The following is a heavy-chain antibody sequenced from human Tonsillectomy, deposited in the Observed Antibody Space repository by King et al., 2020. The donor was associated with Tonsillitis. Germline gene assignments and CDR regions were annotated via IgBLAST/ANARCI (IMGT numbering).Heavy chain of an antibody. J-gene: IGHJ4*02. V-gene: IGHV1-18*04. CDR2: ISVYNGNT. CDR3: ARDSVRDIGVTDTIDY. Sequence: QLVQSGTEVKKPGASVKVSCKASGYTFTSYGISWVRQAPGQGLEWMGWISVYNGNTKSAQKLQGRVTMTTDTSTSTAYMELRSLRSDDTAVYYCARDSVRDIGVTDTIDYWGQGTLVTVSS. D-gene: IGHD6-19*01. CDR1: GYTFTSYG.